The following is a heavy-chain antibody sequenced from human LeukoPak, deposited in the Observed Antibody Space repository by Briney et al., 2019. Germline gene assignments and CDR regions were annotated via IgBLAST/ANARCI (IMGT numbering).Heavy chain of an antibody. D-gene: IGHD3-10*01. Sequence: GGSLRLSCAASGFTFSGYWMHWVRQAPGKGLVWVSRINTDGSITNYADSVKGRFSISRDNAKNTLYLQMSSLRAEDTAVYYCARDRGPRTGFMVREAYDYWGQGTLVTVSS. J-gene: IGHJ4*02. CDR3: ARDRGPRTGFMVREAYDY. CDR1: GFTFSGYW. CDR2: INTDGSIT. V-gene: IGHV3-74*01.